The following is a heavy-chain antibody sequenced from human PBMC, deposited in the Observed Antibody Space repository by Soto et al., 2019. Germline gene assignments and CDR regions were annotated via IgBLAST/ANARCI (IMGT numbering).Heavy chain of an antibody. V-gene: IGHV4-30-2*01. CDR3: ARESVDTLMGIDY. CDR2: ISHSGTT. Sequence: QLQLQESGSGLVKPSQTLSLTCVVSGGSITSGGYSWSWIRQPPGKGLEWIGYISHSGTTSYNPSLKSRVTMSFDRSKNQFSLRLSSVTAADTAVYYCARESVDTLMGIDYWGQGTLVTFSS. J-gene: IGHJ4*02. CDR1: GGSITSGGYS. D-gene: IGHD5-18*01.